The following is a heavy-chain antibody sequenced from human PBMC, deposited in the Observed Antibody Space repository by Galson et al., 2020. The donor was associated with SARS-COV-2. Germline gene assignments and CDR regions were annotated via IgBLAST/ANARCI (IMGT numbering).Heavy chain of an antibody. CDR1: GFNFSSYA. J-gene: IGHJ6*02. CDR2: VSYDGSFK. Sequence: LSLTCAGSGFNFSSYAMHWVRQAPGKGLDWVAVVSYDGSFKHYAGSVKGRFTISRDNSKDTLYLQMSSLSADDTALYYCARGPRSDYGPRYFYYGLDVWGQGTTVTVSS. D-gene: IGHD4-17*01. V-gene: IGHV3-30-3*01. CDR3: ARGPRSDYGPRYFYYGLDV.